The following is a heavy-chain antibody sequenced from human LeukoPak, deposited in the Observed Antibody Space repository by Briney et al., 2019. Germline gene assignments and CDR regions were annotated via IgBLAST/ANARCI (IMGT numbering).Heavy chain of an antibody. D-gene: IGHD3-10*01. J-gene: IGHJ6*02. CDR2: IYSGGST. V-gene: IGHV3-53*01. CDR3: ASSNLARYYYGSGSSLGMDV. Sequence: PGGSLRLSCAASGFTVSSNYMSWVRQAPGKGLECVSVIYSGGSTYYADAVKGRFTISRDNSKNTLYLQMNSLRAEDTAVYYCASSNLARYYYGSGSSLGMDVWGQGTTVTVSS. CDR1: GFTVSSNY.